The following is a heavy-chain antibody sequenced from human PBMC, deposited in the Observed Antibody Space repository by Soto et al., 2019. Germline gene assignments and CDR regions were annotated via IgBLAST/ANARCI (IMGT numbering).Heavy chain of an antibody. CDR2: ITGTLGT. D-gene: IGHD6-19*01. V-gene: IGHV3-23*01. CDR3: AKGYSTGWSEGYFDY. J-gene: IGHJ4*02. Sequence: QPGGSLRLSCAASGFTFSTYAMGWVRQAPGKGLEWVSSITGTLGTYYADSVKGQFTVSRDNSKNTLYLQINSLRPDDTAVYFCAKGYSTGWSEGYFDYWGQGALVTVSS. CDR1: GFTFSTYA.